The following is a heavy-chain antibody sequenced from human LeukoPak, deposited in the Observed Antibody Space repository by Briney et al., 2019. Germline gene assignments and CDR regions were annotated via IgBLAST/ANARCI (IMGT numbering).Heavy chain of an antibody. CDR1: GFTVNSNY. CDR3: ARCSGSYYNGGSYYYYGMDV. Sequence: GGSLRLSCAASGFTVNSNYMSWVRQAPGKGLEWVSVVYSGDSTYYADSVKGRFTISRDNSKNTLYLQMNSLRAEDTAVYYCARCSGSYYNGGSYYYYGMDVRGQGTTVTVSS. CDR2: VYSGDST. J-gene: IGHJ6*02. D-gene: IGHD3-10*02. V-gene: IGHV3-66*01.